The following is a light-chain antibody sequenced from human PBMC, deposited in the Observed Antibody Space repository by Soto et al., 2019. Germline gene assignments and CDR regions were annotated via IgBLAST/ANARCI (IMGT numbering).Light chain of an antibody. CDR3: QQYNSYPYT. V-gene: IGKV1-5*03. CDR2: KAS. J-gene: IGKJ2*01. CDR1: QTISGW. Sequence: DIQMTQSPSTLSASVGDRVTIACRASQTISGWLAWYQQKPGKAPKLLIYKASSLQSAVPSRFSGSGSGTEFTLTISSLQPDVCATYYCQQYNSYPYTFGQGTKLEIK.